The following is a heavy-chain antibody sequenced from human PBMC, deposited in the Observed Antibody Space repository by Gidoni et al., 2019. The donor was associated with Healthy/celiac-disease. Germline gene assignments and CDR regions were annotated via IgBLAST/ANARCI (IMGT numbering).Heavy chain of an antibody. CDR1: GCSISSGGYY. V-gene: IGHV4-31*01. Sequence: QVQLQESGPRLVKPSQTLSLPCPVSGCSISSGGYYWIWIRQHPRKGMEWIGYIYYSGRTYYHPSRKSLVTISGDTSNNRFSLKLSSVTAADTAVYYCARGRGLFDYWGQGTLVTVSS. J-gene: IGHJ4*02. CDR3: ARGRGLFDY. D-gene: IGHD1-26*01. CDR2: IYYSGRT.